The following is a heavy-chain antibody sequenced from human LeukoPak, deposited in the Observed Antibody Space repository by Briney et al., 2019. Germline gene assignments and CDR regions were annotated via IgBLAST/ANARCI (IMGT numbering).Heavy chain of an antibody. CDR1: GYTFTDYY. V-gene: IGHV1-69-2*01. J-gene: IGHJ4*02. D-gene: IGHD3-16*01. CDR3: ATTQGDGPDY. Sequence: GATVKISCKPSGYTFTDYYIHWVQQAPGKGLDWMGRVDPADGETLYAEKFQGRVSFITDSSTDTAYMELSSLRSKDTAVYYCATTQGDGPDYWGQGTLVTVSS. CDR2: VDPADGET.